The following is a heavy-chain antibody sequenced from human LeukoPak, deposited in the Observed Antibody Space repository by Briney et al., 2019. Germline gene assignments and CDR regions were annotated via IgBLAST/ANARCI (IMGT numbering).Heavy chain of an antibody. CDR3: ARQSAAAQYTNWFDP. J-gene: IGHJ5*02. CDR1: GYSFARFW. D-gene: IGHD2-2*01. V-gene: IGHV5-51*01. Sequence: GESLKISCKGSGYSFARFWIGWVRQMPGKGLEWMGVIYPADSDTRYSPSFQGQVTISADKSTSTAYLQWSTPKASDTAIYYCARQSAAAQYTNWFDPWGQGTLVTVSS. CDR2: IYPADSDT.